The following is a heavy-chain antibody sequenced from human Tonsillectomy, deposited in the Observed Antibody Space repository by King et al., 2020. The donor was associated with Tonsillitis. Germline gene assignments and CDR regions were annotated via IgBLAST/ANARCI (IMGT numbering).Heavy chain of an antibody. CDR3: ARVLGSLGNGWFDP. V-gene: IGHV3-21*01. CDR1: GFTFSSFT. J-gene: IGHJ5*02. D-gene: IGHD3-16*01. Sequence: VQLVESGGGLVKPGGALRLSCAASGFTFSSFTMNWVRQAPGKGLEWGSSITSSSSLYYGDSVKGRFTTSRDNAKNSLYLQMNSLRAEDTAVYYCARVLGSLGNGWFDPWGQGTLVTVSS. CDR2: ITSSSSL.